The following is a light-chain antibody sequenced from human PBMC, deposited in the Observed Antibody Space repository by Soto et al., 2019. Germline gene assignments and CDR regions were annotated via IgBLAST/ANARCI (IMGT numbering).Light chain of an antibody. V-gene: IGKV1-5*01. CDR3: QQYSSYWT. J-gene: IGKJ1*01. CDR2: DAS. Sequence: DIQMTQSPSSLSASLGYRVTITCQASQDISNYLNWYQEKPGKAPKVLIYDASNLESGVPSRFSGSGSGTEFTLTISRLQPDDFATYYCQQYSSYWTFGQGTKVDIK. CDR1: QDISNY.